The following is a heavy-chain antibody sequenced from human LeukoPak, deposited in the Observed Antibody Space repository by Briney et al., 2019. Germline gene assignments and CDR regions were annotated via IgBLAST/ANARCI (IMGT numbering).Heavy chain of an antibody. V-gene: IGHV1-46*01. CDR2: INPSGGST. J-gene: IGHJ4*02. Sequence: EASVKVSCKASAYTFTNYYIHWVRQAPGQGLEWMGIINPSGGSTSFAQKFQGRVTMTRDTSTGTVYMELSSLRSEDTAVYYCAKDIIGRLLWFGEFIQGFDYWGQGTLVTVSS. CDR3: AKDIIGRLLWFGEFIQGFDY. CDR1: AYTFTNYY. D-gene: IGHD3-10*01.